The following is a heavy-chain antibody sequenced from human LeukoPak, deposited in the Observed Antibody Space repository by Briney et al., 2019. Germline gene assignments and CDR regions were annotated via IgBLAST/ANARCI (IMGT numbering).Heavy chain of an antibody. Sequence: GGSLRLACAASGLTVTDYYMHWIRQAPGKGLEWVSFIGGRASNIYYADSVKGRFTISRDNAKSSLYLQMKSLRAEDTAVYYCARKGSSGWYMDYFDYWGQGALVTVSS. J-gene: IGHJ4*02. V-gene: IGHV3-11*04. D-gene: IGHD6-19*01. CDR1: GLTVTDYY. CDR2: IGGRASNI. CDR3: ARKGSSGWYMDYFDY.